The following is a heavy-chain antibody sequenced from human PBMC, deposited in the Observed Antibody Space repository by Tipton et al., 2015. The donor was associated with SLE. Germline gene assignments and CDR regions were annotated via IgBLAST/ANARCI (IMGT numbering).Heavy chain of an antibody. V-gene: IGHV1-69*01. J-gene: IGHJ4*02. CDR3: AKELGPGAAAAGTGFFDY. Sequence: QSGPEVKKPGSSVKVSCKASGGTFSSYAISWVRQAPGQGLEWMGGIIPIFGTANYAQKFQGRVTITADESTSTAYMELSSLRSEDTAVYYCAKELGPGAAAAGTGFFDYWGQGTLVTVSS. CDR2: IIPIFGTA. D-gene: IGHD6-13*01. CDR1: GGTFSSYA.